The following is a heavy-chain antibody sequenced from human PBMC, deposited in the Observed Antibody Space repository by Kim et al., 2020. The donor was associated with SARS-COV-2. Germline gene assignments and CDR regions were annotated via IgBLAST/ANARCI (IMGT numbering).Heavy chain of an antibody. V-gene: IGHV4-4*02. Sequence: SETLSLTCAVSGGSISSSNWWSWVRQPPGKGLEWIGEIYHSGSTNYNPSLKSRVTISVDKSKNQFSLKLSSVTAADTAVYYCARDSVEHYSSSFDYWGQGTLVTVSS. D-gene: IGHD6-13*01. CDR2: IYHSGST. CDR3: ARDSVEHYSSSFDY. CDR1: GGSISSSNW. J-gene: IGHJ4*02.